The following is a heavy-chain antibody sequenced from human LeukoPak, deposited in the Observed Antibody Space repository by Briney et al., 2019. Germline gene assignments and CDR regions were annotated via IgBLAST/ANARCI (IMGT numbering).Heavy chain of an antibody. CDR3: ARDSMGEYYFDY. CDR2: IYYSGST. V-gene: IGHV4-59*01. Sequence: SETLSLTCTVSGGSISSYYWSWIRQPPGKGLEWIGYIYYSGSTNYNPSLKSRVTILVDTSKNQFSLKLSSVTAADTAVYYCARDSMGEYYFDYWGQGTLVTVSS. J-gene: IGHJ4*02. CDR1: GGSISSYY. D-gene: IGHD3-16*01.